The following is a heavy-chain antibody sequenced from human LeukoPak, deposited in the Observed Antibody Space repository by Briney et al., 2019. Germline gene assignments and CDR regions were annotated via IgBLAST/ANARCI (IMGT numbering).Heavy chain of an antibody. V-gene: IGHV3-64*01. J-gene: IGHJ4*02. D-gene: IGHD2-2*01. Sequence: GGSLRLSCAASGFTFSSYAMHWVRQAPGKGLEYVSAISSNGGSTYYANSVKGRFTISRDNSKNTLYLQMNSLRAEDTAVYYCAKDLLGYCSSTSCPPFDCWGQGTLVTVSS. CDR2: ISSNGGST. CDR1: GFTFSSYA. CDR3: AKDLLGYCSSTSCPPFDC.